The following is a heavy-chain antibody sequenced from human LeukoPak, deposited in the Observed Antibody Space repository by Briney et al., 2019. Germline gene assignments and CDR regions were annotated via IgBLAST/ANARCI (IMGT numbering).Heavy chain of an antibody. CDR1: GGSINGYY. CDR2: IYYSGST. D-gene: IGHD6-19*01. J-gene: IGHJ3*02. CDR3: ARDKGVGSGWYLAFDI. Sequence: SETLSLTCTVSGGSINGYYWSWIRQPPGKGLEWIGYIYYSGSTNYNPSLKSRVTISVDTSKNQFSLKLSSVTTADTAVYYCARDKGVGSGWYLAFDIWGQGTMVTVSS. V-gene: IGHV4-59*01.